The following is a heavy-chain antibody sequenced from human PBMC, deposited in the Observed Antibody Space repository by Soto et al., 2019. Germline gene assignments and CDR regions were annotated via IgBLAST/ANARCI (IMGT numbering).Heavy chain of an antibody. CDR3: ARGLSGYSSSWYEDNWFDP. CDR2: ISAYNGNT. V-gene: IGHV1-18*01. Sequence: VASVKVSCKASGYTFTSYGISWVRQAPGQGLEWMGWISAYNGNTDYAQKLQGRVTMTTDTSTSTAYMELRSLRSDDTAVYYCARGLSGYSSSWYEDNWFDPWGQGTLVTVAS. D-gene: IGHD6-13*01. J-gene: IGHJ5*02. CDR1: GYTFTSYG.